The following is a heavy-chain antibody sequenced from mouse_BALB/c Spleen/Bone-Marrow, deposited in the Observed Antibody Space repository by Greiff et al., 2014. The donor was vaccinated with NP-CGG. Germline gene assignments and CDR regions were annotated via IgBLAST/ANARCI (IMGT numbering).Heavy chain of an antibody. V-gene: IGHV1S29*02. CDR2: IYPYNGGT. J-gene: IGHJ1*01. D-gene: IGHD2-14*01. CDR1: GYTFTDYN. Sequence: EVQLQQSGPELVKPGASVKISCKASGYTFTDYNMHWVKQSHGKSLEWIGYIYPYNGGTGYNQKFKSKATLTVDNSSSTANMEPRSLTSEDSAVYYCARFRYDWYFDVWGAGTTVTVSS. CDR3: ARFRYDWYFDV.